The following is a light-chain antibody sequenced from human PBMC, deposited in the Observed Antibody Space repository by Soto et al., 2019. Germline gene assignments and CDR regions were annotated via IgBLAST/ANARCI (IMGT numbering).Light chain of an antibody. Sequence: DIPMTQSPSSLSASVGDRVTITCQASQDISNHLNWYQQKPGKAPKLLIYVASNLHTDVPSRFSGGGSGTHFTFTINSLQPEDIATYYCQQYDNVPPYAFGQGTKLEIK. CDR2: VAS. CDR3: QQYDNVPPYA. CDR1: QDISNH. V-gene: IGKV1-33*01. J-gene: IGKJ2*01.